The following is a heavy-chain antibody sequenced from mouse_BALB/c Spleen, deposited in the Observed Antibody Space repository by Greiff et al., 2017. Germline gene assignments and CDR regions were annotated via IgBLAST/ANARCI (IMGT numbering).Heavy chain of an antibody. J-gene: IGHJ2*01. D-gene: IGHD1-1*01. CDR3: ARTSFTTVVATDHYLDY. CDR1: GYAFTNYL. CDR2: INPGGGGT. Sequence: QVQLQQSGAELVRPGTSVKVSCTASGYAFTNYLIEWVKQRPGQGLEWIGVINPGGGGTNYNEKFKGKATLTAYKSSSTAYMQLSRLTSDDSAVYFGARTSFTTVVATDHYLDYWGQGTTLTVSS. V-gene: IGHV1-54*01.